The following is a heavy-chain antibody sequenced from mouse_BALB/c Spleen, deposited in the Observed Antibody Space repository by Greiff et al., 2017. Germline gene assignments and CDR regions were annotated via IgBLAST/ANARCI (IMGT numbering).Heavy chain of an antibody. D-gene: IGHD2-4*01. CDR1: GFTFSSYG. CDR2: ISSGGSYT. V-gene: IGHV5-6*01. Sequence: EVKLQESGGDLVKPGGSLKLSCAASGFTFSSYGMSWVRQTPDKRLEWVATISSGGSYTYYPDSVKGRFTISRDNAKNTLYLQMSSLKSEDTAMYYCARERDYDYDRGAMDYWGQGTSVTVSS. J-gene: IGHJ4*01. CDR3: ARERDYDYDRGAMDY.